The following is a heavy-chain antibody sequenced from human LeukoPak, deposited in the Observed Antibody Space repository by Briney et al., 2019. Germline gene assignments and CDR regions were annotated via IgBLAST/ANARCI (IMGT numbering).Heavy chain of an antibody. Sequence: PSETLSLTCAVYGGSFSGYYWSWIRQPPGKGLEWIGYIYYSGSTNYNPSLKSRVTISVDTSKNQFSLKLSSVTAADTAVYYCARAYYDSSGYHFDYWGQGTLVTVSS. CDR1: GGSFSGYY. CDR3: ARAYYDSSGYHFDY. J-gene: IGHJ4*02. CDR2: IYYSGST. D-gene: IGHD3-22*01. V-gene: IGHV4-59*01.